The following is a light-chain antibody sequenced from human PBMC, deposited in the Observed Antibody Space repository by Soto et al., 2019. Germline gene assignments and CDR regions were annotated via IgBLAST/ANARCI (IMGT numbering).Light chain of an antibody. J-gene: IGLJ1*01. Sequence: QSALTQPASVSGSPGQSITISCTGTSSDVGGYNYVSWYQQHPGKAPKLMIYDVSNRPSGVSNRFSGSKSGNTASLTISGLQAEDEADYYCSSYTSSSTLFDVFGTETKLTVL. CDR1: SSDVGGYNY. V-gene: IGLV2-14*01. CDR2: DVS. CDR3: SSYTSSSTLFDV.